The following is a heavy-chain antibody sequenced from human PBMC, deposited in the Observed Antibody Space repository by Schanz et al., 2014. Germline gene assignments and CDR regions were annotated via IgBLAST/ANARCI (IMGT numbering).Heavy chain of an antibody. D-gene: IGHD3-16*01. CDR1: GFTFSNYW. J-gene: IGHJ4*02. CDR3: ARGTPFLCDY. Sequence: EVQLVESGGGLVQPGGSLRLSCAASGFTFSNYWIHWVRQAPGKGLVWVSVIYNGGGGRTYYADSVKGRFTISSDNSKNTVFLQMNSLRAEDTAVYYCARGTPFLCDYWGQGTLVTVSS. V-gene: IGHV3-74*01. CDR2: IYNGGGGRT.